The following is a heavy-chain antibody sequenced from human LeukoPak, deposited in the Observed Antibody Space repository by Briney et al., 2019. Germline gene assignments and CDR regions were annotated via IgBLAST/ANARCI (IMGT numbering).Heavy chain of an antibody. Sequence: GGSLRLSCAASGFTFSSYSMNWVRQAPGKGLEWVSYISSSSTIYYADSVKGRFTISRDNAKNSLYLQMNSLRAEDTAVYYCARDGTIFGVVTTTDFDYWGQGTLVTVSS. CDR1: GFTFSSYS. D-gene: IGHD3-3*01. V-gene: IGHV3-48*01. CDR2: ISSSSTI. CDR3: ARDGTIFGVVTTTDFDY. J-gene: IGHJ4*02.